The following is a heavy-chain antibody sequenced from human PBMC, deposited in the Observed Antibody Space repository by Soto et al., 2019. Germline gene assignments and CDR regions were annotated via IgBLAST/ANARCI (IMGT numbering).Heavy chain of an antibody. CDR3: AKGFNYYGGGILKLDS. J-gene: IGHJ4*02. Sequence: SETLSLTCTASGDSIRGDYWSWIRQPPGKRLEWIAYISYSGTTNYNPSLKSRVTISLDTSNNQLSLKMTSVTAADTAMYYCAKGFNYYGGGILKLDSWGRGTLVTVSS. V-gene: IGHV4-59*01. D-gene: IGHD3-10*01. CDR2: ISYSGTT. CDR1: GDSIRGDY.